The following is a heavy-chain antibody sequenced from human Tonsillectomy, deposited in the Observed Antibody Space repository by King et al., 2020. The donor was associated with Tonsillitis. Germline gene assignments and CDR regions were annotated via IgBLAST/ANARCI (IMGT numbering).Heavy chain of an antibody. CDR1: GYTFTRYD. J-gene: IGHJ6*02. V-gene: IGHV1-8*01. Sequence: VQLQQSGAEVKKPGASVKVSCKASGYTFTRYDINWVRQATGQGLEWMGWMNPNSGNTGYAQKFQGRVTMTRNTSISTAYMELSSLRSEDTAVYYCARAPSVTEYYYYSYGMDVWGQGTTVTVSS. CDR3: ARAPSVTEYYYYSYGMDV. CDR2: MNPNSGNT. D-gene: IGHD4-17*01.